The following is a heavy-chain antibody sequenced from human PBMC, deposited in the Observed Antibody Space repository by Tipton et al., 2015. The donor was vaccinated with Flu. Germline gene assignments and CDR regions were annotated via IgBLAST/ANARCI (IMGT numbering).Heavy chain of an antibody. V-gene: IGHV3-48*03. J-gene: IGHJ4*02. CDR3: ARVWGYSYYFDY. Sequence: AVFGFTFSSYELNWVRQAPGKGLEWVSYISSSGTTIYFADSVKGRFTISRDNAKNSLYLQTNSLRAEDTAVYYCARVWGYSYYFDYWGQGTLVTVFS. CDR2: ISSSGTTI. CDR1: GFTFSSYE. D-gene: IGHD3-16*01.